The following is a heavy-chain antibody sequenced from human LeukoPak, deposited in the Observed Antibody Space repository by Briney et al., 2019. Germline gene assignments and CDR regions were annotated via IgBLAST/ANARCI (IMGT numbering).Heavy chain of an antibody. CDR2: IYSGGST. CDR1: GFTVSSNY. Sequence: GGSLRLSCAASGFTVSSNYMSWVRQAPGKGLEWVSVIYSGGSTYYADSVKGRFTISRDNSKNTLYLQMNSLRAEDTAVYYSARGPRNHYYDSSGLLDYWGQGTLVTVSS. V-gene: IGHV3-53*01. CDR3: ARGPRNHYYDSSGLLDY. J-gene: IGHJ4*02. D-gene: IGHD3-22*01.